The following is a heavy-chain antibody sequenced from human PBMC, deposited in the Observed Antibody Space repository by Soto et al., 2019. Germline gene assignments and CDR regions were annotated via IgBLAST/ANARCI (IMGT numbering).Heavy chain of an antibody. J-gene: IGHJ4*02. D-gene: IGHD3-10*01. V-gene: IGHV3-74*01. CDR1: GFTFSHYW. CDR3: TRDYYGSLDF. Sequence: PGGSLRLSCAASGFTFSHYWMHWVRQAPGKGLVWVSHINGDESITNYADSVKGRFTISRDNAKSTVYLQMNSLRADDTAVYYCTRDYYGSLDFWGLGALVTVSS. CDR2: INGDESIT.